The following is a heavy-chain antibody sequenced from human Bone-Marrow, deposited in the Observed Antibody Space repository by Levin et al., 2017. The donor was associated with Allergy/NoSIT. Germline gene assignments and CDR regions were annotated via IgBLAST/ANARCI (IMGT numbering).Heavy chain of an antibody. CDR3: ARVGIFTAYADAFDV. D-gene: IGHD3-9*01. CDR2: ITWNSGDI. Sequence: SGGSLRLSCAASGFTFDDHGMHWVRQAPGKGLEWVSGITWNSGDIGYADSVKGRFTISRDNAKNSLFLQMDSLRAEDTALYYCARVGIFTAYADAFDVWGPGTMVTVSS. CDR1: GFTFDDHG. V-gene: IGHV3-9*01. J-gene: IGHJ3*01.